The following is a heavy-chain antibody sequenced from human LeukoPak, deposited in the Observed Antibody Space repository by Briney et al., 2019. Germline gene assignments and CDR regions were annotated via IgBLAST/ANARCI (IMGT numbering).Heavy chain of an antibody. CDR2: ISSSNTYI. CDR3: ARGSQEYYYDSSGSPLDY. J-gene: IGHJ4*02. V-gene: IGHV3-21*01. CDR1: GFTFSSYS. D-gene: IGHD3-22*01. Sequence: GGSLRLSCAASGFTFSSYSMNWVRQAPGKGLEWVSSISSSNTYIYYADSVKGRFTISRDNAKNSLYLQMNSLRAEDTAVYYCARGSQEYYYDSSGSPLDYWGQGTLVTVSS.